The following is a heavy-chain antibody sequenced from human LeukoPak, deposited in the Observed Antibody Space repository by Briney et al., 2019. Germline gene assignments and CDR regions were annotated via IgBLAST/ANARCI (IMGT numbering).Heavy chain of an antibody. CDR2: VSHGRNT. J-gene: IGHJ5*02. D-gene: IGHD3-22*01. CDR3: ARGSPRDYDSSGYYYGLDP. Sequence: KPSETLSLTCAVSGGSFSGYYWSWVRQPPGGGLAWLGEVSHGRNTNYHPSLKSRVTLSLDTSKNQFSLKLTSVTAADTAVYYCARGSPRDYDSSGYYYGLDPWGQGTLVAVSS. V-gene: IGHV4-34*01. CDR1: GGSFSGYY.